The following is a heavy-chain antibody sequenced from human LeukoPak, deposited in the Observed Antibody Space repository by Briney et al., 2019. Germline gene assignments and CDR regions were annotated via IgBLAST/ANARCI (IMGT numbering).Heavy chain of an antibody. D-gene: IGHD3-10*02. V-gene: IGHV3-74*01. CDR3: AELGITMIGGV. Sequence: GGSLRLSCAASGFTFSSYWMHWVRHARGKGLVWVSRINSDGSSTSYADSVKGRFTISRDNAKNTLYLQMNSLRAEDTAVYYCAELGITMIGGVWGKGTTVTISS. CDR2: INSDGSST. CDR1: GFTFSSYW. J-gene: IGHJ6*04.